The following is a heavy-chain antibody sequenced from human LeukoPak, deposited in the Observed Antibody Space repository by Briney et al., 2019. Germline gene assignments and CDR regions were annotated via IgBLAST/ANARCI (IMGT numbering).Heavy chain of an antibody. CDR3: LRDYHGMDV. CDR1: GFTVSEYD. CDR2: IGIVGDT. D-gene: IGHD3-16*02. V-gene: IGHV3-13*01. J-gene: IGHJ6*02. Sequence: GGSLRLSCAASGFTVSEYDMHWVRQAPGKGLEWVSAIGIVGDTYYVGSVKGRFTMSRDNASNKVHLQMNSLRDGDTGVYHCLRDYHGMDVWGQGTTVIVSS.